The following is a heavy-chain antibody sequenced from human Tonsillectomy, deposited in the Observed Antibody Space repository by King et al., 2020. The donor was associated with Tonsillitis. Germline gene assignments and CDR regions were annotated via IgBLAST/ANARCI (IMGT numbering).Heavy chain of an antibody. CDR1: GGSISGYY. CDR2: VYSTGST. CDR3: ARDTMGATPWGLNYYYGMDV. Sequence: QLQESGPGLVKPSETLSLTCTVSGGSISGYYWSWIRQPAGKGLEWIGRVYSTGSTNYNPSLKSRVTMSVDTSKNQFSLKLSSVTAADTAVYYCARDTMGATPWGLNYYYGMDVWGQGTTVTVSS. V-gene: IGHV4-4*07. J-gene: IGHJ6*02. D-gene: IGHD1-26*01.